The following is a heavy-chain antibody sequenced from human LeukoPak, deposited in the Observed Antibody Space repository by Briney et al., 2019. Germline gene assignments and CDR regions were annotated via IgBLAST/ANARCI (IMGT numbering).Heavy chain of an antibody. CDR3: ARDPVAYDAFDI. CDR2: ISSSSSYI. Sequence: GGSLRLSCAASGFTVSNNGLSWFRQAPGKGLEWVSSISSSSSYIYYADSVKGRFTISRDNAKNSLYLQMNSLRAEDTAVYYCARDPVAYDAFDIWGQGTMVTVSS. CDR1: GFTVSNNG. V-gene: IGHV3-21*01. D-gene: IGHD2-15*01. J-gene: IGHJ3*02.